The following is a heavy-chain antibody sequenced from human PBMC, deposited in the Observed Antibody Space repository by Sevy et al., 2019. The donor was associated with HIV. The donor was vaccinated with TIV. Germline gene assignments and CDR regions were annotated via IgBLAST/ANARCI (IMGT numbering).Heavy chain of an antibody. D-gene: IGHD3-10*01. CDR3: ASHYGSGSYAAFDI. V-gene: IGHV4-39*01. CDR2: IYYSGST. CDR1: GGSISSSSYY. Sequence: SETLSLTCTVSGGSISSSSYYWGWIRQPPGKGLEWMGSIYYSGSTYYNPSLKSRVTISVDTSKNQFSLKLSSVTAADTAVYYCASHYGSGSYAAFDIWGQGTMVTVSS. J-gene: IGHJ3*02.